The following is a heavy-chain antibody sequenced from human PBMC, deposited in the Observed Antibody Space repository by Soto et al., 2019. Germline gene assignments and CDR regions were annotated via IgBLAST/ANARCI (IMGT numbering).Heavy chain of an antibody. D-gene: IGHD5-18*01. Sequence: SETLSLTCTVSGGSISSYYWSWIRQPPGKGLEWIGYIYYSGSTNYNPSLKSRVTISVDTSKNQFSLKLSSVTAADTAVYYCARTRGSYGYFDYWGQGTLVTAPQ. V-gene: IGHV4-59*01. CDR3: ARTRGSYGYFDY. CDR2: IYYSGST. CDR1: GGSISSYY. J-gene: IGHJ4*02.